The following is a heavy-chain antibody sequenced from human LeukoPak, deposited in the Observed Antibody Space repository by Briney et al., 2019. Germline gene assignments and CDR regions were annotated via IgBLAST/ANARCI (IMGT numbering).Heavy chain of an antibody. J-gene: IGHJ4*02. CDR1: GYTSTAYS. Sequence: ASVKVSCKASGYTSTAYSIHWVRQAPGQRPEWLGWNNAHNGPIEYSQKFQDRVTITRDTSANTAYMELTSLRSEDTAVYYCARSGRYCSSESGMCYSWAAHWGQGTVVTVSS. CDR3: ARSGRYCSSESGMCYSWAAH. V-gene: IGHV1-3*01. D-gene: IGHD2-2*01. CDR2: NNAHNGPI.